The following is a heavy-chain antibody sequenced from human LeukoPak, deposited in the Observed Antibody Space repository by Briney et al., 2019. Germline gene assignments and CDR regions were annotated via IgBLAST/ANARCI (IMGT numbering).Heavy chain of an antibody. CDR2: ISGGGGST. D-gene: IGHD3-22*01. CDR3: ARDYYDSSGYYEGYYYYMDV. CDR1: GFTFSSYA. V-gene: IGHV3-23*01. Sequence: GGSLRLSCAASGFTFSSYAMSWVRQAPGKGLEWVSAISGGGGSTYYADSVKGRFTISRDNSKNTLYLQMNSLRAEDTAVYYCARDYYDSSGYYEGYYYYMDVWGKGTTVTVSS. J-gene: IGHJ6*03.